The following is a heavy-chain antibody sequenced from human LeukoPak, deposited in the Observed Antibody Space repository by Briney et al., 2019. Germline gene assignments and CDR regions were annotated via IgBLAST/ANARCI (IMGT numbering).Heavy chain of an antibody. CDR3: ARAYDFWSGPGGY. V-gene: IGHV3-30*03. CDR2: ISYDGSNK. CDR1: GFTFSSYG. Sequence: GGSLRLSCAASGFTFSSYGMHWVRQAPGKGLEWVAVISYDGSNKYYADSVKGRFTISRDNAKNSLYLQMNSLRAEDTAVYYCARAYDFWSGPGGYWGQGTLVTVSS. J-gene: IGHJ4*02. D-gene: IGHD3-3*01.